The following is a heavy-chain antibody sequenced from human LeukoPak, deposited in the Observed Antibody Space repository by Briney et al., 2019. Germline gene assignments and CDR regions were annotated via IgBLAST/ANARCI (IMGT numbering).Heavy chain of an antibody. Sequence: GGSLRLSCAASGFTFSSYSMNWVRQAPGKGLEWVSYISSSSSTIYYADSVKGRFTISRDNAKSSLYLQMNSLRAEDTAVYYCASIYGSGSLVGGNWFDPWGQGTLVTVSS. V-gene: IGHV3-48*04. J-gene: IGHJ5*02. D-gene: IGHD3-10*01. CDR3: ASIYGSGSLVGGNWFDP. CDR2: ISSSSSTI. CDR1: GFTFSSYS.